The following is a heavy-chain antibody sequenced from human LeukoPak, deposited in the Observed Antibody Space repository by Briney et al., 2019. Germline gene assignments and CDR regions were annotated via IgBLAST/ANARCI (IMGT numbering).Heavy chain of an antibody. V-gene: IGHV1-69*13. CDR3: ARESSSGWFFDY. D-gene: IGHD6-19*01. CDR1: GGTFSSYA. CDR2: IIPIFGTA. Sequence: ASVKVSCKASGGTFSSYAISWVRQAPGQGLEWMGGIIPIFGTANYAQKFQGRVTITAGESTSTAYMELSSLRSEDTAVYYCARESSSGWFFDYWGQGTLVTVSS. J-gene: IGHJ4*02.